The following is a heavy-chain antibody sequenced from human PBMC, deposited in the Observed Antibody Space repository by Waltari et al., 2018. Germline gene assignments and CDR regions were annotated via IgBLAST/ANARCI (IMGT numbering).Heavy chain of an antibody. CDR3: AGSRDSAPYYYCGMDV. D-gene: IGHD3-22*01. J-gene: IGHJ6*02. CDR1: TLTFTTYW. Sequence: EVQLVESGGGMVRPGGSQRLTYADSTLTFTTYWMTWVRRAPGGGRVWVAIIDQGEYYRLDVGSCMVRLIISRDSASTSLFRQVDSLGVEDSSVYYGAGSRDSAPYYYCGMDVWGQGSVLTV. CDR2: IDQGEYYR. V-gene: IGHV3-7*01.